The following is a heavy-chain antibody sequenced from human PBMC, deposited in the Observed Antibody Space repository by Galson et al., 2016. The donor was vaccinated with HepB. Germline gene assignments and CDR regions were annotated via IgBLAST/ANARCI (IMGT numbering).Heavy chain of an antibody. CDR1: GFTFSDYW. CDR2: ISPRGITI. CDR3: VTERGGFPNFDH. V-gene: IGHV3-74*03. D-gene: IGHD5-12*01. Sequence: SLRLSCAAAGFTFSDYWMHWVRQAPGKGLVWVSRISPRGITITYADSLKGRFTISRDNAKNTLDLQMNSLRAEDTAVYYCVTERGGFPNFDHWGQGILVTVSS. J-gene: IGHJ4*02.